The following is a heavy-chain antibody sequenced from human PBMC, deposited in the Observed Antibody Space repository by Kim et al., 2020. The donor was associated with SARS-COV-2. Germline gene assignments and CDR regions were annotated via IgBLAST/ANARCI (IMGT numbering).Heavy chain of an antibody. D-gene: IGHD2-15*01. CDR3: ARLTVVVVVAATPDAFDI. CDR1: GGSISSSSYY. Sequence: SETLSLTCTVSGGSISSSSYYWGWIRQPPGKGLEWIGSIYYSGSTYYNPSLKSRVTISVDTSKNQFSLKLSSVTAADTAVYYCARLTVVVVVAATPDAFDIWGQGTMVTVSS. J-gene: IGHJ3*02. V-gene: IGHV4-39*01. CDR2: IYYSGST.